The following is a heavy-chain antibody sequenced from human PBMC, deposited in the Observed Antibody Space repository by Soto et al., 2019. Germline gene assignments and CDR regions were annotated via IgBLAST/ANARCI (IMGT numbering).Heavy chain of an antibody. D-gene: IGHD1-26*01. CDR2: ISGSGGST. J-gene: IGHJ4*02. CDR1: GFTFSSYA. CDR3: AKDNDGWELLGFDY. V-gene: IGHV3-23*01. Sequence: EVQLLESGGGLVQPGGSLRLSCAASGFTFSSYAMSWVRQAPGKGLEWVSAISGSGGSTYYADPVKGRFTISRDNSKNTLYLQMNSLRAEDTAVYYCAKDNDGWELLGFDYWGQGTLVTVS.